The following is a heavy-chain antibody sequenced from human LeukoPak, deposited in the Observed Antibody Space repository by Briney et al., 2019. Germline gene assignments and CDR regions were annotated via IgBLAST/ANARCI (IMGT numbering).Heavy chain of an antibody. CDR1: GDSMTSTSHF. V-gene: IGHV4-39*07. D-gene: IGHD6-13*01. J-gene: IGHJ3*02. CDR3: AREGYSSSWDAFDI. Sequence: SETLSLTCTVSGDSMTSTSHFWDWIRQPPGKGLEWIGSIYFRGTTYYNPSLKSRVTIPVDTSKNQFSLKLSSVAAADTAVYYCAREGYSSSWDAFDIWGQGTMVTVSS. CDR2: IYFRGTT.